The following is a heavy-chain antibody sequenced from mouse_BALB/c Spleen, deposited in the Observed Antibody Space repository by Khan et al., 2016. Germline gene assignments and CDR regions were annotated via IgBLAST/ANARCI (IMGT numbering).Heavy chain of an antibody. J-gene: IGHJ4*01. CDR1: GFTFSSFG. V-gene: IGHV5-17*02. CDR3: ARKGARNSDAMDD. Sequence: EVQLQESGGGLVQPGGSRKLSCAASGFTFSSFGMHWVRQAPEKGLEWVAYISSGSSTIYYADTVKGRFTISRDNPKNTLFLPMTSLRSEDSAMYYCARKGARNSDAMDDWGQGTSVTVSS. CDR2: ISSGSSTI.